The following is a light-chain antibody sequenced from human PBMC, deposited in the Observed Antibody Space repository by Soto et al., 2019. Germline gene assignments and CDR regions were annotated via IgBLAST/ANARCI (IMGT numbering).Light chain of an antibody. Sequence: EIVMTQSPATLSVSPGERATLSCRASQSVGSNLAWYQQKPGQAPRLLIYGASTRATGIPARFSGSGSGTELTLTISRLQSEDFAIYSCQQYNNWPPDRTFGQGTKVEIK. J-gene: IGKJ1*01. CDR3: QQYNNWPPDRT. CDR2: GAS. CDR1: QSVGSN. V-gene: IGKV3-15*01.